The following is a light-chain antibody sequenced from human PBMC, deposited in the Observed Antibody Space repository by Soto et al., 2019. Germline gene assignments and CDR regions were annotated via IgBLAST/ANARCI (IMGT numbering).Light chain of an antibody. CDR1: QSLSSA. CDR3: QQHISYPRT. CDR2: KAS. J-gene: IGKJ1*01. Sequence: DIPMTQSPSTLSASVGDRVIITCRASQSLSSALVWYQQKPGKAPNLLIYKASSLVSGVPLRFSGSGSGTEFTLTISSLQPEDFATYYCQQHISYPRTFGQGTKVEIK. V-gene: IGKV1-5*03.